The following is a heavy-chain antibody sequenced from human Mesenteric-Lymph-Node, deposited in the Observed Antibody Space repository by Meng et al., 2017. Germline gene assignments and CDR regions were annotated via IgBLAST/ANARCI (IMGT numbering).Heavy chain of an antibody. J-gene: IGHJ5*02. CDR2: IYYSGST. V-gene: IGHV4-59*01. CDR3: ARETDWFDP. Sequence: GSLRLSCTVSGGSISSYYWSWIRQPPGKGLEWIGYIYYSGSTNYNPSLKSRVTISVDTSKNQFSLKLSSVTAADTAVYYCARETDWFDPWGQGTLVTVSS. CDR1: GGSISSYY.